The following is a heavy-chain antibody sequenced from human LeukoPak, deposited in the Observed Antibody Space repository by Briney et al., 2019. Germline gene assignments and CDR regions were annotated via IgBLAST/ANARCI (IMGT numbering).Heavy chain of an antibody. CDR3: ARESNYDSDSDYFDY. Sequence: ASVKVSCKASGYTFTGYYMHWVRQAPGQGLEWMGWINPNSGGTNYAQKFQGRVTMTRDTSISTAYVELSRLRSDDTAVYYCARESNYDSDSDYFDYWGQGTLVTVSS. CDR2: INPNSGGT. D-gene: IGHD3-22*01. CDR1: GYTFTGYY. V-gene: IGHV1-2*02. J-gene: IGHJ4*02.